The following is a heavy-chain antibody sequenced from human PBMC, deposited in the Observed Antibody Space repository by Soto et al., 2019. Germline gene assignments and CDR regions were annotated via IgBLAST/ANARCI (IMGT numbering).Heavy chain of an antibody. Sequence: GGSLRLSCAASGFTFSSYSMNWVRQAPGKGLEWVSSISSSSSYIYYADPVKGRFTISRDNAKNSLYLQMNSLRAEDTAVYYCARDAKRYCSGGSCLLNAFDIWGQGTMVTVS. J-gene: IGHJ3*02. CDR3: ARDAKRYCSGGSCLLNAFDI. V-gene: IGHV3-21*01. CDR2: ISSSSSYI. CDR1: GFTFSSYS. D-gene: IGHD2-15*01.